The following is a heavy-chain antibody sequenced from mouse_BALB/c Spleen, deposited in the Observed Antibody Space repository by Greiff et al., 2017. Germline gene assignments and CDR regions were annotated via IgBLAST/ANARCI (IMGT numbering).Heavy chain of an antibody. CDR1: GYSITSDYA. D-gene: IGHD1-1*01. J-gene: IGHJ3*01. CDR2: ISDSGST. Sequence: EVQLQESGPGLVKPSQSLSLTCTVTGYSITSDYAWNWIRQFPGNKLEWMGYISDSGSTSYNPSLKSRISITRDTSKNQFFLQLNSVTTEDTATYYCAKSVTTEFAYWGQGTLVTVSA. V-gene: IGHV3-2*02. CDR3: AKSVTTEFAY.